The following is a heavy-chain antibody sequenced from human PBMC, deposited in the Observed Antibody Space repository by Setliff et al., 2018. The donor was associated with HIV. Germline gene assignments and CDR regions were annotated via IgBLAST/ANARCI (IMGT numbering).Heavy chain of an antibody. D-gene: IGHD2-15*01. J-gene: IGHJ6*02. V-gene: IGHV1-8*03. CDR3: ARIRGYCSGGRCYSVFNYYYGMDV. CDR1: GYTFTSYD. CDR2: MNPNSGNT. Sequence: ASVKVSCKASGYTFTSYDINWVRQATGQGLEWMGWMNPNSGNTGYAQKFQGRVTITRNTSISTAYMELSSLRSEDKAVYYCARIRGYCSGGRCYSVFNYYYGMDVWGQGTTVTVSS.